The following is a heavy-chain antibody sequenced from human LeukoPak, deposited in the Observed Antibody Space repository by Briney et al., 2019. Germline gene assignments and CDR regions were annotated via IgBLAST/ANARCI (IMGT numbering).Heavy chain of an antibody. CDR3: ASLWDDGY. J-gene: IGHJ4*02. D-gene: IGHD1-1*01. CDR1: WFSLSFPL. Sequence: GSLELFCGASWFSLSFPLVNWVRQGPGKGLEWVATIKQDGSEKFYVNSVKGRFTISRDNTKDSLYLQMNSLRADDTAVYYCASLWDDGYWGQGTLVTVSS. V-gene: IGHV3-7*02. CDR2: IKQDGSEK.